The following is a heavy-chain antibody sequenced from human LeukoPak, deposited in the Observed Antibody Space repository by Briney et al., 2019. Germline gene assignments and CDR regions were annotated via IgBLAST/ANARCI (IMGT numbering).Heavy chain of an antibody. D-gene: IGHD1-26*01. CDR3: AKGAGLVGAMGIDY. J-gene: IGHJ4*02. CDR2: ISYDGSNK. CDR1: VFTFGDYT. Sequence: GGSLRLSCTASVFTFGDYTMSWFRQAPGKGLEWVAVISYDGSNKYYEDSVKGRFTISRDNSKNTLYLQMNSLRAEDTAVYYCAKGAGLVGAMGIDYWGQGTLVTVSS. V-gene: IGHV3-30*04.